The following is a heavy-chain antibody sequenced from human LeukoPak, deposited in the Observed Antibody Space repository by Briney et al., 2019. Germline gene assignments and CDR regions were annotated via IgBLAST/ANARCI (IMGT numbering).Heavy chain of an antibody. CDR3: VRGFLTGYPIYYYNGMDV. J-gene: IGHJ6*02. CDR1: GNTFTSYY. CDR2: INPSGGTT. Sequence: ASVKVSCKASGNTFTSYYIHWVRQAPGQGLEWMGKINPSGGTTSHAQKFQGRVTMNRDTSTSTVYMELSSLRSEDTAVYYCVRGFLTGYPIYYYNGMDVWGRGTTVIVSS. V-gene: IGHV1-46*01. D-gene: IGHD3-9*01.